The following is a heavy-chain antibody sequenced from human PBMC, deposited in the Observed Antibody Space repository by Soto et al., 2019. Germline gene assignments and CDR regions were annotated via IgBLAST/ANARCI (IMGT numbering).Heavy chain of an antibody. CDR1: GYSVTIYC. CDR2: IDPSDSYN. Sequence: PGESLRISCKGSGYSVTIYCISLVRQMPGKGLEWMGRIDPSDSYNSYSPSFQGHVTISADKSISTAYLQWSSLKASDTAMYYCARPDNYYDSSGYYLDWGQGTLVTVSS. J-gene: IGHJ4*02. D-gene: IGHD3-22*01. CDR3: ARPDNYYDSSGYYLD. V-gene: IGHV5-10-1*01.